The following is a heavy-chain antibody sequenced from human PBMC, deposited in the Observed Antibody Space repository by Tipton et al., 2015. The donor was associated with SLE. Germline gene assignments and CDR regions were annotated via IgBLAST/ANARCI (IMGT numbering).Heavy chain of an antibody. J-gene: IGHJ2*01. CDR1: GGSISSGSYY. V-gene: IGHV4-61*01. CDR3: AIIYNWYFDL. CDR2: IYYSGST. Sequence: GLVKPSETLSLTCTVSGGSISSGSYYWSWIRQPPGKGLEWIGYIYYSGSTNYNPSLKSRVTISVDTSKNQFSLKLSSVTAADTAVYYCAIIYNWYFDLWGRGTLVTVSS. D-gene: IGHD4-11*01.